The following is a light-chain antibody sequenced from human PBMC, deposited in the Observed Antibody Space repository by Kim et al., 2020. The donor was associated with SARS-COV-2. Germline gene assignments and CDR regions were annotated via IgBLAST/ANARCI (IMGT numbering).Light chain of an antibody. J-gene: IGKJ4*01. CDR2: AAS. Sequence: IQMTQSPSLVSASVGDTVTITCRASQTFSNWLVWYQQKPGKAPKLLIYAASTLHRGVPSRFSGGESGTDFTLTISNLQPEDFASYYCQQTNNFPLSFGGGTKLEI. CDR1: QTFSNW. V-gene: IGKV1D-12*01. CDR3: QQTNNFPLS.